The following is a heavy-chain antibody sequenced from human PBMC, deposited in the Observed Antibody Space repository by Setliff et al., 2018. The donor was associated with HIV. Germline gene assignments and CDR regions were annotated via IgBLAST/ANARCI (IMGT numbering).Heavy chain of an antibody. D-gene: IGHD3-3*01. CDR1: GGSISNDY. J-gene: IGHJ5*02. Sequence: SETLSLTCTVSGGSISNDYWGWVRQPPGKGLEWIGSVYLSGSITYNPSLKSRVTISIDRSKNEFSLKLRSVTAADTAVYYCARDRRSIFGVDTKNWFDPWGQGTLVTVSS. V-gene: IGHV4-59*12. CDR3: ARDRRSIFGVDTKNWFDP. CDR2: VYLSGSI.